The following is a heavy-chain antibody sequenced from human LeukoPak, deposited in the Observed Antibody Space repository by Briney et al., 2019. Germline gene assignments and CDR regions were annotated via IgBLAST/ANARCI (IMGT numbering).Heavy chain of an antibody. Sequence: GASVKVSCKASGYTFTGYYMHWVRQAPGQGLEWMGWINPNSGGTNYAQKFQGRVTMTRDTSISTAYMELSRLRSDDTAVYYCARGKAAAGTSGDYWGQGTLVTVSS. CDR3: ARGKAAAGTSGDY. J-gene: IGHJ4*02. V-gene: IGHV1-2*02. D-gene: IGHD6-13*01. CDR2: INPNSGGT. CDR1: GYTFTGYY.